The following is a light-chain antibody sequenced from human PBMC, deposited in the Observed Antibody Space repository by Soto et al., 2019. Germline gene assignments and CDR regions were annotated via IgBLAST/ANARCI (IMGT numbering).Light chain of an antibody. CDR2: EVS. Sequence: QSVLTQPPSASGSPGQSVTISCTGTSSDVGHYDYVSWYQQHPGKAPKLMIYEVSKRPSGVPDRFSGSKSGNTASLSVSGLQAEDEADYYCSSYAGTNTYVFGTGTQLTVL. J-gene: IGLJ1*01. CDR3: SSYAGTNTYV. V-gene: IGLV2-8*01. CDR1: SSDVGHYDY.